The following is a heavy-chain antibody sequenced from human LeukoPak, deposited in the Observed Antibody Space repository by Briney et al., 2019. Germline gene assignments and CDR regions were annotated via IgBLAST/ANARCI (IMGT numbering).Heavy chain of an antibody. J-gene: IGHJ5*02. CDR1: GGSISSADYY. CDR3: AKVGYCSSTSCYWKYNWFDP. CDR2: IFYNGRT. V-gene: IGHV4-30-4*08. Sequence: PSQTLSLTCTVSGGSISSADYYWSWIRQPPGKGLEWIGYIFYNGRTYYNPSLKSRVTISADTSNNQFSLKLSSVTAADKAVYYCAKVGYCSSTSCYWKYNWFDPWGQGTLVTVSS. D-gene: IGHD2-2*01.